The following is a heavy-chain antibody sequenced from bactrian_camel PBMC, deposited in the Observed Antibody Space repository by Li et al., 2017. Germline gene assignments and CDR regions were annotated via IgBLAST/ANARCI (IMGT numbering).Heavy chain of an antibody. CDR2: IDSAGST. J-gene: IGHJ2*01. Sequence: HVQLVESGGGSVQAGGSLRLSCAASGYTYSSYCMGWFRQAPGKEREGVAAIDSAGSTSYADSVKGRFTISRDNTKNMVYLQMNSLKTEDTAMYYCAKGDGSWTWRHLELWGQGTQVTVS. CDR3: AKGDGSWTWRHLEL. V-gene: IGHV3S1*01. D-gene: IGHD1*01. CDR1: GYTYSSYC.